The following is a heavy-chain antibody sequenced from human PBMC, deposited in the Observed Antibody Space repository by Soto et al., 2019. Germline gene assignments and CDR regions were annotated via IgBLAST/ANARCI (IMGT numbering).Heavy chain of an antibody. J-gene: IGHJ4*02. V-gene: IGHV1-69*14. CDR2: IIPIFGTT. CDR1: GDIFSGYS. D-gene: IGHD5-12*01. Sequence: QVQLVKSGAEVKKPGASVKVYCKTSGDIFSGYSISWVRQAPGQGLEWMGGIIPIFGTTSYARSFHGRVTITADKSTNTVYKELYSLKSEDTAVYYCARYLGSGYDPGYYWGQGYLVTVSS. CDR3: ARYLGSGYDPGYY.